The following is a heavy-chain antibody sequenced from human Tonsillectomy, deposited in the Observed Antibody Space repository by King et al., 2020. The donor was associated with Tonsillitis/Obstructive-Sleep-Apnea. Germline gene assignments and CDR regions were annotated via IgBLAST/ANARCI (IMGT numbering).Heavy chain of an antibody. D-gene: IGHD1-26*01. CDR1: GFTFGDYG. CDR3: TRVGTSGRYSFDI. V-gene: IGHV3-49*04. Sequence: VQLVESGRGLVQPGRSLRLSCIASGFTFGDYGMSWVRQAPGKGLEWVGFIRSKAYGGTTEYAASVKGRFTISRDDSKSIAYLQMSSLKTEDTAVYFCTRVGTSGRYSFDIWGQGTMVTVSS. J-gene: IGHJ3*02. CDR2: IRSKAYGGTT.